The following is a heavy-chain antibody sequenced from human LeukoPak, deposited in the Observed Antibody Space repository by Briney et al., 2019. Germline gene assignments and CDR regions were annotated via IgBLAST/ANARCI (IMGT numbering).Heavy chain of an antibody. V-gene: IGHV1-2*02. Sequence: ASVKVSCKASGYTFTGYYMHWVRQAPGQGLEWMGCINPNSGGTNYAQKFQGRVTMTRDTSISTAYMELSRLRSDDTAVYYCERGGAIWFGEPTSEYFQHWGQGTLVTVSS. CDR3: ERGGAIWFGEPTSEYFQH. J-gene: IGHJ1*01. CDR2: INPNSGGT. D-gene: IGHD3-10*01. CDR1: GYTFTGYY.